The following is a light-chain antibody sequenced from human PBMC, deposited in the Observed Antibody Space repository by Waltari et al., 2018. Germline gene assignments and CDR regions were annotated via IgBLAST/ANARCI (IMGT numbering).Light chain of an antibody. J-gene: IGKJ4*01. CDR3: PQYDNWPPT. CDR2: GAS. CDR1: QSVKSN. V-gene: IGKV3-15*01. Sequence: EVVMTQSPAMASVSPGERAALFYRASQSVKSNVAWYQQKPGQAPRLLLYGASTRATGVPVRFSGRGSGTEFTLTISSLQSEDFAVYYCPQYDNWPPTFGGGAKVEIK.